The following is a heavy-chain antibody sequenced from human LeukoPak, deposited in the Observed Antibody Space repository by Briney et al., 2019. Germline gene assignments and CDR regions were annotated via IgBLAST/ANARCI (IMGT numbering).Heavy chain of an antibody. D-gene: IGHD3-16*01. V-gene: IGHV3-30*02. J-gene: IGHJ2*01. CDR3: VKDSVGGLSWPLCWYLDL. Sequence: GGSLRLSCAASGFTFSGYGVHWVRQTPGKGLEWVASILYDGSKKYYADSVEGRFTVSRDNSKNTLSLQMDSLRTEDTAVYYCVKDSVGGLSWPLCWYLDLWAVAPWSLSPQ. CDR2: ILYDGSKK. CDR1: GFTFSGYG.